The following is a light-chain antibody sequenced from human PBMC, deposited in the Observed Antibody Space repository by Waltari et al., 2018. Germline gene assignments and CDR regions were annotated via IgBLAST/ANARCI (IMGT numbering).Light chain of an antibody. CDR3: QHYVSLPVT. Sequence: EILLTQSPGTLSLSPGEGAALSCRASQSVGRSLACYQQKPGQPPRLLIFGTSNRATGIPDRFSGGGSVTDFSLTITRLEPEDVAVYYCQHYVSLPVTFGQGTKVEIK. J-gene: IGKJ1*01. CDR2: GTS. V-gene: IGKV3-20*01. CDR1: QSVGRS.